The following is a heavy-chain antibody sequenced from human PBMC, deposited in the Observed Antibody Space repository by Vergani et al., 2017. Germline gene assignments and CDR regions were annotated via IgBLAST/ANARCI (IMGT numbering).Heavy chain of an antibody. Sequence: EVQLVQSGAEVKKPGESLKISCKGSGYSFTSYWIGWVRQMPGKGLEWMGIIYPGDSDTRYSPSFQGQVTISADKSISTAYLQWSSLKASDTAMYYCATYHVPYSGYRTHYDDDAFDIWGQGTMVTVSS. J-gene: IGHJ3*02. CDR2: IYPGDSDT. CDR3: ATYHVPYSGYRTHYDDDAFDI. D-gene: IGHD3-22*01. V-gene: IGHV5-51*03. CDR1: GYSFTSYW.